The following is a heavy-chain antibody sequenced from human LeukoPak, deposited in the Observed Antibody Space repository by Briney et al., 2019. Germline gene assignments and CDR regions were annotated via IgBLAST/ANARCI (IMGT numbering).Heavy chain of an antibody. J-gene: IGHJ6*02. CDR3: ARAGTYYDILTGYLTPPGYYYGMDV. Sequence: SVKVSCKASGYTFTSYAISWVRQAPGQGLEWMGGIIPIFGTANYAQKFQGRVTITADESTSTAYMELSSLRSEDTAVYYCARAGTYYDILTGYLTPPGYYYGMDVWGQGTTVTISS. V-gene: IGHV1-69*13. CDR1: GYTFTSYA. D-gene: IGHD3-9*01. CDR2: IIPIFGTA.